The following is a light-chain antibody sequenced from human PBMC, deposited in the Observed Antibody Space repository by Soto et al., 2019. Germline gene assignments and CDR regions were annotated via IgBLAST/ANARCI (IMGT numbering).Light chain of an antibody. CDR2: DDT. CDR1: VGL. V-gene: IGLV2-14*02. CDR3: CLYTSSSTPYV. Sequence: QSVLTQPASVSGSPGQSITISCTGTVGLVSWYQQHPGKVPKLIIYDDTKRPSGVSSRFSGSKSGNTASLTISGLQTEDEADYYCCLYTSSSTPYVFGTGTKGTVL. J-gene: IGLJ1*01.